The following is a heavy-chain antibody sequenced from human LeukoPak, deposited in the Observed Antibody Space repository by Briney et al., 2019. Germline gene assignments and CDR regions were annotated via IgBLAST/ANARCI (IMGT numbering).Heavy chain of an antibody. V-gene: IGHV3-23*01. CDR1: GFTFSSYA. CDR2: ISGSGGST. J-gene: IGHJ2*01. CDR3: ANSDEDYEYFDL. D-gene: IGHD4-17*01. Sequence: PGGSLRLTCAASGFTFSSYAMSWVRQAPGKGLEWVSAISGSGGSTYYADSVKGRFTISRDNSKNTLYLQMNSLRAEDTAVYYCANSDEDYEYFDLWGRGTLVTVSS.